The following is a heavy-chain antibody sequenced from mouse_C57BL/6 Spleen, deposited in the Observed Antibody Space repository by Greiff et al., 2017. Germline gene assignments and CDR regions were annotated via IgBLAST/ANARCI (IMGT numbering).Heavy chain of an antibody. J-gene: IGHJ2*01. V-gene: IGHV15-2*01. CDR2: ILPSIGRT. D-gene: IGHD1-1*01. CDR3: ARQGTTVVGEASYYFDY. CDR1: DSEVFPIAY. Sequence: QVQLQQSGSELRSPGSSVKLSCKDFDSEVFPIAYMSWVRQKPGHGFEWIGGILPSIGRTNYGEKLEDKATLDADTLSNTAYLELNSLTSEDSAIYYCARQGTTVVGEASYYFDYWGQGTTLTVSS.